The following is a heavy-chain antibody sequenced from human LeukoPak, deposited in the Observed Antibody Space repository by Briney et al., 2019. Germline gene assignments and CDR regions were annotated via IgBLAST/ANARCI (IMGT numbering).Heavy chain of an antibody. D-gene: IGHD3-10*01. J-gene: IGHJ4*02. CDR2: IYYSGST. CDR1: GGSVSSGSYY. V-gene: IGHV4-61*01. Sequence: SETLSLACTVSGGSVSSGSYYWSWIRQPPGKGLEWIGYIYYSGSTNYNPPLKSRVTISVDTSKNQFSLKLSSVTAADTAVYYCARAYMVQGVHFDYWGQGTLVTVSS. CDR3: ARAYMVQGVHFDY.